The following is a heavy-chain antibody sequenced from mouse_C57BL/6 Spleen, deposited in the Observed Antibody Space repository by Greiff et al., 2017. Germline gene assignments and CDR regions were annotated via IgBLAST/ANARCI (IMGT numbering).Heavy chain of an antibody. CDR1: GYTFTSYG. J-gene: IGHJ4*01. D-gene: IGHD2-4*01. CDR2: IYPRSGNT. Sequence: QVQLKESGAELARPGASVKLSCKASGYTFTSYGISWVKQRTGQGLEWIGEIYPRSGNTYYNEKFKGKATLTADKSSSTAYMELRSLTSEDSAVYFCARNYDYDNAMDYWGQGTSVTVSS. V-gene: IGHV1-81*01. CDR3: ARNYDYDNAMDY.